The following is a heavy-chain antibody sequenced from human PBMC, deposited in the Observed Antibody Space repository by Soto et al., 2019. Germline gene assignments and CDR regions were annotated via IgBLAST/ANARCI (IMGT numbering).Heavy chain of an antibody. J-gene: IGHJ4*02. D-gene: IGHD3-9*01. CDR2: VHFSGTT. CDR1: DGSVRNGMYY. Sequence: QVQLQESGPGLVKPSETLSLTCSVSDGSVRNGMYYWSWVRQPPGKGLEWLGNVHFSGTTIYNPSRLGRVTISVNMSQNHVFLEVSFVTAAETAIYYRSRYFNNFACQHLYFFQSLGQGTQVTVSS. CDR3: SRYFNNFACQHLYFFQS. V-gene: IGHV4-61*03.